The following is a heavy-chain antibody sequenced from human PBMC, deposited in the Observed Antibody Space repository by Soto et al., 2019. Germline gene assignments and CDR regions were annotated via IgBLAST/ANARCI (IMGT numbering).Heavy chain of an antibody. CDR2: INPLSGIS. J-gene: IGHJ4*02. CDR1: GGTFVRHV. CDR3: ATPACAATWCSPSHNLDH. V-gene: IGHV1-69*09. D-gene: IGHD2-2*01. Sequence: QVQLVQSGAEVKKPESSVKVSCKTSGGTFVRHVISWVRQAPGQGPEWMGKINPLSGISNYAQKFQDRDTFNADTESSTDYMELSSLRSDDTAVYYCATPACAATWCSPSHNLDHWGQGTLVTVSS.